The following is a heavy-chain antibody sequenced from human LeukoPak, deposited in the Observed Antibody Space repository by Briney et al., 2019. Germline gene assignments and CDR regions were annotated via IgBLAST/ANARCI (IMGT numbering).Heavy chain of an antibody. Sequence: SETLSLTCTVSGGSISSSSYYWGWIRQPPGKGLEWIGSIYYSGSTNYNPSLKSRVTISVDTSKNQFSLKLSSVTAADTAVYYCARNYYDFWSGSSFYYGMDVWGQGTTVTVSS. V-gene: IGHV4-39*07. J-gene: IGHJ6*02. CDR3: ARNYYDFWSGSSFYYGMDV. CDR1: GGSISSSSYY. CDR2: IYYSGST. D-gene: IGHD3-3*01.